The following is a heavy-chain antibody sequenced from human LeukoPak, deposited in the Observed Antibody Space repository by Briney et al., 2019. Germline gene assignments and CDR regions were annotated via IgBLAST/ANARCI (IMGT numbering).Heavy chain of an antibody. D-gene: IGHD6-19*01. Sequence: SETLSLTCTISGGSIGGDHWSWIRQAPGKGLEWIGYISYTGSTSYNPSLRNRVTISLHTSENQFSLSLTSVTAADTAVYYCARAVTGTSMVDYWGQGTLVVVSS. CDR1: GGSIGGDH. J-gene: IGHJ4*02. CDR2: ISYTGST. V-gene: IGHV4-59*08. CDR3: ARAVTGTSMVDY.